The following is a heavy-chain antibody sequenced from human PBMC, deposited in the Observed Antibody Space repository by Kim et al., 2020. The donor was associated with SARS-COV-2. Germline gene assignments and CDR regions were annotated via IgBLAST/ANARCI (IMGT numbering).Heavy chain of an antibody. D-gene: IGHD4-17*01. V-gene: IGHV3-33*01. J-gene: IGHJ4*02. CDR1: GFTFSSYG. CDR3: ARGVSVTEKGGSFDY. CDR2: IWYDGSNK. Sequence: GGSLRLSCAASGFTFSSYGMHWVRQAPGKGLEWVAVIWYDGSNKYYADSVKGRFTISRDNSKNTLYLQMNSLRAEDTAVYYCARGVSVTEKGGSFDYWGQGTLVTVSS.